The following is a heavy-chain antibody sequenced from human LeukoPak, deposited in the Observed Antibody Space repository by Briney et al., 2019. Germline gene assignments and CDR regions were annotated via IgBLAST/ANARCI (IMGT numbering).Heavy chain of an antibody. D-gene: IGHD2-8*01. J-gene: IGHJ4*02. CDR1: GFTFSDYY. CDR2: ISSSGSTI. CDR3: ARDLGCTNGVCSLNFDY. V-gene: IGHV3-11*01. Sequence: GGSLRLSCAASGFTFSDYYMSWIRQAPGKGLEWVSYISSSGSTIYYADSVKGRFIISRDNAKNSLYLQMNSLRAEDTAVYYCARDLGCTNGVCSLNFDYWGQGTLVTVSS.